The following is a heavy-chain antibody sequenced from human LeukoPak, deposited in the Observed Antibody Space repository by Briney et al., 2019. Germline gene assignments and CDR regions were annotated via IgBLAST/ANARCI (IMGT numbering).Heavy chain of an antibody. D-gene: IGHD3-10*01. CDR3: ARCRVYYYGSGRAQWFGP. V-gene: IGHV4-34*01. J-gene: IGHJ5*02. CDR2: INHSRTN. Sequence: SETLSLTCAVYGGSFSGYNWSWIRHPPGNELQGIGEINHSRTNNYNPSLKSLVTISVDTSKAQFSLKMSSVTAADTAVYYCARCRVYYYGSGRAQWFGPWGQGTLVTASS. CDR1: GGSFSGYN.